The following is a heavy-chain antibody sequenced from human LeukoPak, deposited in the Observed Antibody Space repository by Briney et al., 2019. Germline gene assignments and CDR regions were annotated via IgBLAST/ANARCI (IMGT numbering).Heavy chain of an antibody. CDR2: IIPIFGTA. CDR3: SRAQVGEGDTVDY. D-gene: IGHD3-16*01. J-gene: IGHJ4*02. CDR1: GATFTSYA. Sequence: ASVKVSCKASGATFTSYAISWVRQAPGQGLEWMGMIIPIFGTANYAQKFQGRVRMTTDEYTSTAYMELSSLRSEDTDVDYCSRAQVGEGDTVDYRGQGNLVTVSS. V-gene: IGHV1-69*05.